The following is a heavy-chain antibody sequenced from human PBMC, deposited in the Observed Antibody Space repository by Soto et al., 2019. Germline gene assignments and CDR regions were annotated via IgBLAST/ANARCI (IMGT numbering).Heavy chain of an antibody. CDR2: FDPDEAET. CDR3: TTYHGDYNFDH. V-gene: IGHV1-24*01. Sequence: QVQLVQSGAEVKKPGASVKVSCKVSGYTLNEVAMHWVRQAPGKGLEWLGGFDPDEAETIYAQHFQGRVTMTEDTSTDTVYMDLSSLRSEDTALYFCTTYHGDYNFDHWGQGTLVTGSS. CDR1: GYTLNEVA. J-gene: IGHJ5*02. D-gene: IGHD4-17*01.